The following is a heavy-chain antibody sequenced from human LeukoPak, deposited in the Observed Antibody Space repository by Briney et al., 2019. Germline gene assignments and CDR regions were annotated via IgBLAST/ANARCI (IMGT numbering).Heavy chain of an antibody. CDR3: ARVGGSYTEAPNYYYYYGMDV. CDR1: GYTFTSYY. CDR2: IIPIFGTA. Sequence: GASVKVSCKASGYTFTSYYMHWVRQAPGQGLEWMGGIIPIFGTANYAQKFQGRVTITADESTSTAYMELSSLRSEDTAVYYCARVGGSYTEAPNYYYYYGMDVWGQGTTVTVSS. D-gene: IGHD1-26*01. J-gene: IGHJ6*02. V-gene: IGHV1-69*13.